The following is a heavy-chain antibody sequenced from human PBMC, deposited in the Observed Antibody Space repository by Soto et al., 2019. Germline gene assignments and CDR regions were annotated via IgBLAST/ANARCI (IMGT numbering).Heavy chain of an antibody. V-gene: IGHV3-66*01. D-gene: IGHD1-26*01. CDR2: IYSGGST. J-gene: IGHJ3*02. CDR1: GFTVSSNY. Sequence: PGGSLRLSCAASGFTVSSNYMSWVRQAPGKGLEWVSVIYSGGSTYYADSVKGRFTISRDNSKNTLYLQMNSLRAEDTAVYYCAKDRRGSWHDAFDIWGQGTMVTVSS. CDR3: AKDRRGSWHDAFDI.